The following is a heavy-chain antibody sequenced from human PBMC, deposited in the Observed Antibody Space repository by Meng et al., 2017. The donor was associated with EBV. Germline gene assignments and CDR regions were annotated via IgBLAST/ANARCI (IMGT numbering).Heavy chain of an antibody. CDR2: FLHTLGAP. CDR3: ASESGRGYTPDY. D-gene: IGHD3-10*01. J-gene: IGHJ4*02. CDR1: GAPFSSYG. V-gene: IGHV1-69*01. Sequence: QVQLGTVAGEVKQPGSPVKVSAKSCGAPFSSYGFSWVRQAPGQGLEWLGGFLHTLGAPNYAQKFHGRVSITADESTSTHYMDLSSLRSEDTAVYYCASESGRGYTPDYWGQGTLVTVSS.